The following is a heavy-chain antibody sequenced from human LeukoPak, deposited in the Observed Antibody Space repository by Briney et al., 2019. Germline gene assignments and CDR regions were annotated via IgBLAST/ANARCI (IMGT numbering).Heavy chain of an antibody. CDR2: INHSGST. V-gene: IGHV4-34*01. D-gene: IGHD1-7*01. J-gene: IGHJ6*03. CDR1: GGSFSGYY. Sequence: KTSETLSLTCAVYGGSFSGYYWSWIRQPPGKGLEWIGEINHSGSTNYNPSLKSRVTISVDTSKNQFSLKLSSVTAADTAVYYCARGAGTTGYYYYYMDVWGKGTTVTVSS. CDR3: ARGAGTTGYYYYYMDV.